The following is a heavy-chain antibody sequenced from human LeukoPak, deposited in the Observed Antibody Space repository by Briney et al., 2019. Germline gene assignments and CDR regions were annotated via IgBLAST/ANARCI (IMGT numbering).Heavy chain of an antibody. CDR1: GGSISSTNSY. J-gene: IGHJ4*02. D-gene: IGHD3/OR15-3a*01. V-gene: IGHV4-39*01. Sequence: PSETLSLTCTVSGGSISSTNSYWGWIRQPPGKGLEWIGSIYYRESAAYNPSLRSRVTISIDTSMNQFSLKLSSVTAADTAVYYCARLPRGFSSGYDDDYWGQGTLVTVSS. CDR3: ARLPRGFSSGYDDDY. CDR2: IYYRESA.